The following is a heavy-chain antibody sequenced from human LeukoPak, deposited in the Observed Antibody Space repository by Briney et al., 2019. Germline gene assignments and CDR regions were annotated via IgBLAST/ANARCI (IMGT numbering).Heavy chain of an antibody. J-gene: IGHJ2*01. Sequence: GASVKVSCKASGYTFTGYYMHWVRRAPGQGLEWMGWINSNSGDTNYAQKFQGRVTMTRDTSISTAYMELSRLRSDDTAVYYCAREPHYDLLTGYALGYLDLWGRGTLLTVSS. CDR1: GYTFTGYY. V-gene: IGHV1-2*02. D-gene: IGHD3-9*01. CDR3: AREPHYDLLTGYALGYLDL. CDR2: INSNSGDT.